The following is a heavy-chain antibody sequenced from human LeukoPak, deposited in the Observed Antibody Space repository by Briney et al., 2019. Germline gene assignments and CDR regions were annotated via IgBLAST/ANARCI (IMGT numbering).Heavy chain of an antibody. Sequence: SETLSLTCTVSGGSISSSRYYWVWIRQPPGKGLEWIGSIYYSGSTYYNPSLKSRVTISVDTSKNQFPLKLSLVTAADTAVYYCARIVVGALLDYFDYWGQGTLVTVSS. CDR2: IYYSGST. CDR3: ARIVVGALLDYFDY. J-gene: IGHJ4*02. CDR1: GGSISSSRYY. V-gene: IGHV4-39*01. D-gene: IGHD1-26*01.